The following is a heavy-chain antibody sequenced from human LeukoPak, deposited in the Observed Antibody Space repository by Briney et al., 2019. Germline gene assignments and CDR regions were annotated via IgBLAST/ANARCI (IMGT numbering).Heavy chain of an antibody. J-gene: IGHJ4*02. CDR1: GFTVSSNY. D-gene: IGHD3-10*01. V-gene: IGHV3-53*01. Sequence: GGSLRLSCAASGFTVSSNYMSWVRQAPGKGLEWVSVIYSGGSTYYADSVKGRFTISRDNSKNTLYLQMNSLRAEDTAVYYCAKDRTVWGVKDYWGQGTLVTVSS. CDR2: IYSGGST. CDR3: AKDRTVWGVKDY.